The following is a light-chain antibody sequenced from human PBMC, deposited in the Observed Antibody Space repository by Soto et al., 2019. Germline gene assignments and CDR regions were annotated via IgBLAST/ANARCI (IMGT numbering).Light chain of an antibody. Sequence: QSVLTQPPSVSGAPGQRVTISCTGSSSNIGAGYDVPWYQQIPGTAPKLLIYGNSNRPSGVPDRFSGSKSGTSASLAITGLQAEDEADYYCQSYDSSLSGYVVFGGGTKLTVL. CDR3: QSYDSSLSGYVV. CDR2: GNS. J-gene: IGLJ2*01. V-gene: IGLV1-40*01. CDR1: SSNIGAGYD.